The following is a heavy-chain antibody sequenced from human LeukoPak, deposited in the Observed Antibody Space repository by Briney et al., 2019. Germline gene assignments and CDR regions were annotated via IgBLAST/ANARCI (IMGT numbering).Heavy chain of an antibody. D-gene: IGHD5-18*01. Sequence: GGSLRLSCAASGFTVSTNCMTWVRQAPGKGLEWFSTIYSGGTTYYADSVMGRFTISRHNSRNTLYLQMNSLRAEDTAVYYCARVDTVMAYYFDLWGQGTLVTVSS. J-gene: IGHJ4*02. V-gene: IGHV3-53*04. CDR3: ARVDTVMAYYFDL. CDR1: GFTVSTNC. CDR2: IYSGGTT.